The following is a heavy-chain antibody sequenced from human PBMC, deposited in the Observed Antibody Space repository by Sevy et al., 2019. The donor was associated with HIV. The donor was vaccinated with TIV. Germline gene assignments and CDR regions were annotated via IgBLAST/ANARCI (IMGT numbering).Heavy chain of an antibody. Sequence: ASVKVSCKASGYTFRNYDITWVRQAAGQGLEWMGWISNYNGNTKYAQKFQGRVTMTTDTSTSTGYMELRTLTSDDTAVYYCAREYCSGGSCYRTFDFWGQGTLVTVSS. D-gene: IGHD2-15*01. V-gene: IGHV1-18*01. CDR3: AREYCSGGSCYRTFDF. J-gene: IGHJ4*02. CDR2: ISNYNGNT. CDR1: GYTFRNYD.